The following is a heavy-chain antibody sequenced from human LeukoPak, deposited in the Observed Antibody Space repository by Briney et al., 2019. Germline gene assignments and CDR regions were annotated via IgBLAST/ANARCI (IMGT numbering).Heavy chain of an antibody. CDR1: GGSISSSSYY. Sequence: SETLSLTCTVSGGSISSSSYYWGWIRQPPGKGLEWIGSIYYSGSTYYNPSLKSRVTISVDTSKNRFSLKLSSVTAADTAVYYCASPMVVPFDYWGQGTLVTVSS. V-gene: IGHV4-39*01. D-gene: IGHD2-15*01. J-gene: IGHJ4*02. CDR2: IYYSGST. CDR3: ASPMVVPFDY.